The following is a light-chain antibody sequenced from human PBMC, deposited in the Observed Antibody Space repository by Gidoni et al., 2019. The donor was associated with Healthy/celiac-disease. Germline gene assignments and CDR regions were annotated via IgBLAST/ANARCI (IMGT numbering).Light chain of an antibody. CDR3: SSYTSSSTLG. CDR1: SSDVGGYNY. J-gene: IGLJ2*01. Sequence: QSALTQPASVSGSPAQSITISCTGTSSDVGGYNYVSWYQQHPGKAPKLMIYEVSNRPSGVPDRFSGSKSGNTASLTISGLQAEDEADYYCSSYTSSSTLGFGGGTKLTVL. CDR2: EVS. V-gene: IGLV2-14*01.